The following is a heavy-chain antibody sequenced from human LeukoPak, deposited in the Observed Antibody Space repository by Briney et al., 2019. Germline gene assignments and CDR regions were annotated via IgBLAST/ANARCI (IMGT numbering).Heavy chain of an antibody. D-gene: IGHD4-17*01. J-gene: IGHJ5*02. Sequence: GGSLRLSCAASGFTFSSYGMHWVRQAPGKGLEWVAVIWYDGSNKYYADSVKGRFTISRDNSKNTLYLQMNSRRAEDTAVYYCATQPSVTNHWGQGTLVTVSS. CDR3: ATQPSVTNH. V-gene: IGHV3-33*01. CDR1: GFTFSSYG. CDR2: IWYDGSNK.